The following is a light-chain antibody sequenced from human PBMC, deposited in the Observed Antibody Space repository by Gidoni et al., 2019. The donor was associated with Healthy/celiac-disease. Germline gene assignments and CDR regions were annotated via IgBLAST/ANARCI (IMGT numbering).Light chain of an antibody. V-gene: IGKV1-39*01. CDR3: QQSYSTPKT. CDR2: AAS. CDR1: QSISSY. Sequence: DIQITQSPSSLSASVGDSVTITCRASQSISSYLHWYQQKPGKAPKLLIYAASSLQSGVPSRVRGSGSGTDCTITISSMQHEDFATYYCQQSYSTPKTFGQGTRLEIK. J-gene: IGKJ5*01.